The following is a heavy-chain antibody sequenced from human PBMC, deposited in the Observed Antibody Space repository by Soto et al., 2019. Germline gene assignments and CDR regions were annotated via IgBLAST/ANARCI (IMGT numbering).Heavy chain of an antibody. CDR1: GYTFTSYD. V-gene: IGHV1-8*01. D-gene: IGHD6-6*01. Sequence: ASVKVSCKASGYTFTSYDINWVRQATGQGLEWMGWMNPNSGNTGYAQKFQGRVTMTRNTSISTAYIELSSLRSEDTAVYYYARVKESSPPYYYYYMDVWGKGTTVTVSS. CDR3: ARVKESSPPYYYYYMDV. J-gene: IGHJ6*03. CDR2: MNPNSGNT.